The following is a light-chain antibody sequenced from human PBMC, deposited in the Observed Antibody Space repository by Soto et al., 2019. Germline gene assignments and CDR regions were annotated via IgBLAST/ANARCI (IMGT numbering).Light chain of an antibody. CDR3: QQYGRSPPWT. J-gene: IGKJ1*01. V-gene: IGKV3-20*01. CDR1: QSVSSSY. Sequence: EIVLTQSPGTLSLSPGERATLSCRASQSVSSSYLAWYQQKPGQAPRLLIYGASSRATGIPDRFSGSGSGTDFTRTISRLEPEDFAVYYCQQYGRSPPWTFGHGTKVEIK. CDR2: GAS.